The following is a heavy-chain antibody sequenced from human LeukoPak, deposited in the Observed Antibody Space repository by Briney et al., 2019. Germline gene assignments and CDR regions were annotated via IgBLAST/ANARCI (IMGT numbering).Heavy chain of an antibody. CDR1: GYTFTSYY. V-gene: IGHV1-46*01. Sequence: ASVKVSCKASGYTFTSYYMHWVRQAPGQGLEWMGIINPSGGSTSYAQKFQGRVTMTRDMSTSTAYMELRSLRSDDTAVYYCARDPWVVVVAAPSRLFDYWGQGTLVTISS. CDR2: INPSGGST. D-gene: IGHD2-15*01. J-gene: IGHJ4*02. CDR3: ARDPWVVVVAAPSRLFDY.